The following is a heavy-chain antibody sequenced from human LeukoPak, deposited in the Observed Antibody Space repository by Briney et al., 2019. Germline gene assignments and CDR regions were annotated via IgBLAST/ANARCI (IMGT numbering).Heavy chain of an antibody. Sequence: SETLSLTCTVSGGSISSYYWSWIRQPPGKGLEWIGYIYYSGSTDYNPSLKSRVTISVDTSKNQFSLKLSSVTAADTAVYYCARGPIQLWSRGYAFDIWGQGTMVTVSS. D-gene: IGHD5-18*01. J-gene: IGHJ3*02. CDR2: IYYSGST. CDR1: GGSISSYY. CDR3: ARGPIQLWSRGYAFDI. V-gene: IGHV4-59*12.